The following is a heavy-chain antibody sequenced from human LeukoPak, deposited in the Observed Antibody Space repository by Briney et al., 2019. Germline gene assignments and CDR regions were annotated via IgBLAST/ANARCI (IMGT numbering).Heavy chain of an antibody. CDR1: GYSVSSGYY. CDR3: ASSTAVVKAKKFQE. Sequence: SETLSLPCDVSGYSVSSGYYWGWIRQPPGKGLEWIGTIYHSGDTYYNPSLKSRVTISVDTSNNQISLRLTSVSAADTAMYFCASSTAVVKAKKFQEWGQSTLVSVSS. CDR2: IYHSGDT. D-gene: IGHD3-16*02. J-gene: IGHJ1*01. V-gene: IGHV4-38-2*01.